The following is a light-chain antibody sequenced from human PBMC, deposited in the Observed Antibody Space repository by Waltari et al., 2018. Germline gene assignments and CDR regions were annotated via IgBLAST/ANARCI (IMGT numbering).Light chain of an antibody. V-gene: IGLV1-44*01. Sequence: QSVATQPPSASGTPGQRVPISCSGTNFNIGGNPVNWYQQPPGTAPKLLIYNDNQRPSGVPDRFSGSKSGTSAALAISGLQSEDEADYYCAAWDDSLAGVVFGGGTHLTVL. CDR1: NFNIGGNP. CDR2: NDN. J-gene: IGLJ7*01. CDR3: AAWDDSLAGVV.